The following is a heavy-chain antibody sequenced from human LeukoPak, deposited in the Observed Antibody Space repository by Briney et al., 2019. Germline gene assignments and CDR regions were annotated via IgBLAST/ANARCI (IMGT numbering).Heavy chain of an antibody. CDR1: GGSISSYY. Sequence: PSETLSLTCTVSGGSISSYYWSWIRQPPGKGLEWIGYIYYSGSTNYNPSLKSRVTISVDTSKNQFSLKLSSVTAADTAVYYCARSTYYYDSSGYLGAFDIWGQGTMVTVSS. CDR2: IYYSGST. V-gene: IGHV4-59*08. CDR3: ARSTYYYDSSGYLGAFDI. D-gene: IGHD3-22*01. J-gene: IGHJ3*02.